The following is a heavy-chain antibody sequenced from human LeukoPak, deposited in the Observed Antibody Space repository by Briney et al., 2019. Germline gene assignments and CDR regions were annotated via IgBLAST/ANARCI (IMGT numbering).Heavy chain of an antibody. CDR3: ARGPPGRLRDILTGYYSY. J-gene: IGHJ4*02. V-gene: IGHV3-33*01. D-gene: IGHD3-9*01. Sequence: GGSLRLSCAASGFTFSSYGMHWVRQAPGKGLEWVAVIWYDGSNKHYADSVKGRFTISRDNSKNTLYLQMNSLRAEDTAVYYCARGPPGRLRDILTGYYSYWGQGTLVTVSS. CDR1: GFTFSSYG. CDR2: IWYDGSNK.